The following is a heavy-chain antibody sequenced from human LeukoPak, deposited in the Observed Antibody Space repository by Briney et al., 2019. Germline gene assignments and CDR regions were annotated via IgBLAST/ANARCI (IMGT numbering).Heavy chain of an antibody. CDR1: GFTFNSFF. D-gene: IGHD7-27*01. J-gene: IGHJ4*02. Sequence: GGSLRLSCAASGFTFNSFFLNWVRLTPGRELEWVACISQDGSETFYMDSVRGRFTISRDNTKNSLYLQMDSLRAWDTAVYFCVRDLGHSRHYFEYWGQGALVTVSS. V-gene: IGHV3-7*01. CDR2: ISQDGSET. CDR3: VRDLGHSRHYFEY.